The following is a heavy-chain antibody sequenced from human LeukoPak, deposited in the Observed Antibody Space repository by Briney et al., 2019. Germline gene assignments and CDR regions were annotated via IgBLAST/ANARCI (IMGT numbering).Heavy chain of an antibody. CDR3: AKDNDYGDYGY. Sequence: GGSLRLSCAASGFTFSSYEMNWVRQAPGKGLEWVSYISSSGSTIYYADSVKGRFTISRDNAKNSLYLQMNSLRAEDTAVYYCAKDNDYGDYGYWGQGTLVTVSS. J-gene: IGHJ4*02. CDR2: ISSSGSTI. CDR1: GFTFSSYE. D-gene: IGHD4-17*01. V-gene: IGHV3-48*03.